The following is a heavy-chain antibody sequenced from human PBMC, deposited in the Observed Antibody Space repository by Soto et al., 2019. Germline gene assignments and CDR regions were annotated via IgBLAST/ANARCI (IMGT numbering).Heavy chain of an antibody. CDR2: IKSKADGETK. D-gene: IGHD4-4*01. J-gene: IGHJ5*02. Sequence: PGGSLRLSCAASGFTFSHAWKSWVRQAPGKGLEWVGRIKSKADGETKDYGAPVRGRFTISRDDSQDILYLHMNSLRIEDTAVYYCCVIKRRDQYSTSGYWFDPWGPGTLVTVSS. V-gene: IGHV3-15*01. CDR3: CVIKRRDQYSTSGYWFDP. CDR1: GFTFSHAW.